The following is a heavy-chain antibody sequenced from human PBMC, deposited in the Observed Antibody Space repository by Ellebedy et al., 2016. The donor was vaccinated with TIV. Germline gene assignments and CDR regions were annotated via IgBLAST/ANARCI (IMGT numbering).Heavy chain of an antibody. CDR2: LSVYNGNT. CDR1: GYTFTSYG. V-gene: IGHV1-18*01. D-gene: IGHD3-9*01. Sequence: AASVKVSCKASGYTFTSYGISWVRQAPGQGLEWMGWLSVYNGNTNYAQKLQGRVTMTTDTSTSTAYMELRSLRSDDTAVYYRARVAGRYWFDPWGQGTLVTVSS. CDR3: ARVAGRYWFDP. J-gene: IGHJ5*02.